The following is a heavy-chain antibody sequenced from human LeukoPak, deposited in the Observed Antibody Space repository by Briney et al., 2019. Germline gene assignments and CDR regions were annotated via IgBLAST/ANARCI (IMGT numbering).Heavy chain of an antibody. CDR1: GFTFSGYS. J-gene: IGHJ5*02. CDR3: ARDLLYYGSGSYSYNWFDP. D-gene: IGHD3-10*01. Sequence: GGSLRLSCAASGFTFSGYSMNWVRQAPGKGLEWVSYISSSSSTIYYADSVKGRFTISRDNAKNSLYLQMNSLRAEDTAVYYCARDLLYYGSGSYSYNWFDPWGQGTLVTVSS. V-gene: IGHV3-48*01. CDR2: ISSSSSTI.